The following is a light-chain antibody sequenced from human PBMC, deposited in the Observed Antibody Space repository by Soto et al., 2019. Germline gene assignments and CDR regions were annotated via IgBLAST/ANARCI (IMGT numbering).Light chain of an antibody. CDR2: DAS. V-gene: IGKV3-11*01. CDR3: QQRSNWPQFT. Sequence: EIVLTQSPATLSLSPGERATLSCRASQSVSSYLAWYQQKPGQAPRLLIYDASNRATGIPARFSGSGSGTDLTLIISSLEPEDFAVYYCQQRSNWPQFTFGPGTKVDIK. J-gene: IGKJ3*01. CDR1: QSVSSY.